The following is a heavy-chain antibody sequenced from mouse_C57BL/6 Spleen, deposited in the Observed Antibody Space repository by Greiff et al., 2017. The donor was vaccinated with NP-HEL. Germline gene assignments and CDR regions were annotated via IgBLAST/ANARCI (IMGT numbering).Heavy chain of an antibody. CDR1: GYTFTSYW. V-gene: IGHV1-64*01. CDR2: IHPNSGST. J-gene: IGHJ3*01. Sequence: VQLQQSGAELVKPGASVKLSCKASGYTFTSYWMHWVKQRPGQGLEWIGMIHPNSGSTNYNEKFKSKATLTVDKSSSTAYVQLSSLTSEDSAVYYCARLYDYAWFAYWGQGTLVTVSA. D-gene: IGHD2-4*01. CDR3: ARLYDYAWFAY.